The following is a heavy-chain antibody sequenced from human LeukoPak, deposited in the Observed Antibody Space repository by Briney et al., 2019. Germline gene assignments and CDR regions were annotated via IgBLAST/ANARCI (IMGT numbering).Heavy chain of an antibody. CDR2: ISSSSSYI. V-gene: IGHV3-11*06. J-gene: IGHJ4*02. CDR1: GGSISSGGYY. CDR3: ARGPGDVDY. Sequence: LSLTCTVSGGSISSGGYYWSWIRQAPGKGLEWVSSISSSSSYIYYADSVKGRFTISRDNAKNSLYLQMNSLRAEDTAVYYCARGPGDVDYWGQGTLVTVSS.